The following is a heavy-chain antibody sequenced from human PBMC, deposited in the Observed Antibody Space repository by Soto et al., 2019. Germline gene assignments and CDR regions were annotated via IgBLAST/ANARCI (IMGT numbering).Heavy chain of an antibody. CDR1: GYSFNSYY. D-gene: IGHD3-10*01. V-gene: IGHV1-46*02. Sequence: QVQLVQSGAEVKKPGASVKVACKASGYSFNSYYMHWVRQAPGQGPEWMGVINPSGASTSYAQKFQGRGTMTRYTSTSTVYMELSSLRSEDTALYYCASDYNAYQRQHVFDIWGQGTLVTVSS. CDR2: INPSGAST. CDR3: ASDYNAYQRQHVFDI. J-gene: IGHJ3*02.